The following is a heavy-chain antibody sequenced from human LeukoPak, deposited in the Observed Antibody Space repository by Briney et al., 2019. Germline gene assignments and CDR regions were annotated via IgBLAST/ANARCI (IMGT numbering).Heavy chain of an antibody. D-gene: IGHD3-10*01. CDR3: ARVLSGRGSLYYYYYYMDV. J-gene: IGHJ6*03. CDR2: ISGSAATT. Sequence: PGGSLRLSCAASGFTFSSYNMNWVRQAPGKGQEWVSAISGSAATTFYADSVKGLFTISRDNSKNSLYLQMNSLRAEDTAVYYCARVLSGRGSLYYYYYYMDVWGKGTTVTVSS. V-gene: IGHV3-23*01. CDR1: GFTFSSYN.